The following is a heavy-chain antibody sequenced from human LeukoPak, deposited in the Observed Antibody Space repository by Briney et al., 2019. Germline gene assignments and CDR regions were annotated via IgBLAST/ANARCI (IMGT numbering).Heavy chain of an antibody. CDR1: GFTLSSSA. CDR3: ARDSTPPTVTSWFDP. J-gene: IGHJ5*02. D-gene: IGHD3-10*01. Sequence: KPGGSLRLSCAASGFTLSSSAMNWVRQAPGKGLEWVSSINNVGSHIYYAGSVKGRFTTSRDNTKNSLYLQMNSLRAEDTAVYYCARDSTPPTVTSWFDPWGQGTLVTVSS. V-gene: IGHV3-21*01. CDR2: INNVGSHI.